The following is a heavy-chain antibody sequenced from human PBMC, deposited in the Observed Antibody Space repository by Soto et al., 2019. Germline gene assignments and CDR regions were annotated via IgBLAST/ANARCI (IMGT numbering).Heavy chain of an antibody. J-gene: IGHJ3*02. CDR1: GFTFKNYA. CDR2: ISYDGSSK. V-gene: IGHV3-30-3*01. CDR3: ARQAEALDI. Sequence: PSGGSLRLSCAASGFTFKNYAVHWVRQAPGKGLEWVAIISYDGSSKYYTNSVKGRFTISRDNSKNTLYLQMNSLRSEDTSIYYYARQAEALDISGQRTTVTVSS.